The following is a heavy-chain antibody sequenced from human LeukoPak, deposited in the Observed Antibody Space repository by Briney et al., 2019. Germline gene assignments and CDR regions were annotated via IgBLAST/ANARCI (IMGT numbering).Heavy chain of an antibody. CDR3: AKVGSGYSYYFDY. CDR1: GFTFSSYG. Sequence: GGSLRLSCAASGFTFSSYGMHWVRQAPGKGLEWVAFIRHDGSNKYYADSVKGRFTISRDNSKSTLYLQMNSLRAEDTAVYYCAKVGSGYSYYFDYWGQGTLVTVSS. J-gene: IGHJ4*02. CDR2: IRHDGSNK. V-gene: IGHV3-30*02. D-gene: IGHD5-18*01.